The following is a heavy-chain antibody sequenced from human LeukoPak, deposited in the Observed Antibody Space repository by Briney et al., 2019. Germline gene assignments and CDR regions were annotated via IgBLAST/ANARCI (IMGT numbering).Heavy chain of an antibody. CDR3: AKDQDLWPPEHFGS. CDR2: ISGSGAST. D-gene: IGHD3-3*02. J-gene: IGHJ4*02. V-gene: IGHV3-23*01. CDR1: GFTFSSYA. Sequence: HPGGSLRLSCAASGFTFSSYAISWVRQAPGKGLEWVSVISGSGASTYYADSAKGRFTISRDNSKNTLFLQMNSLRAEDTALYYCAKDQDLWPPEHFGSWGQGTLVTVSS.